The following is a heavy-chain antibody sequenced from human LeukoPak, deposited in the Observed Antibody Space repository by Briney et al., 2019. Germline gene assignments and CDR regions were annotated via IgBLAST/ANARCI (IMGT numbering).Heavy chain of an antibody. D-gene: IGHD3-16*01. J-gene: IGHJ4*02. CDR3: ARGGVSIDY. CDR2: IYYSGST. V-gene: IGHV4-59*08. Sequence: SETLSLTCTVSDGSISSYYWSWIRQPPGKGLEWIGYIYYSGSTNYNPSLKSRVTISVDTSKNQFSLKLSSVTAADTAVYYCARGGVSIDYWGQGTLVTVSS. CDR1: DGSISSYY.